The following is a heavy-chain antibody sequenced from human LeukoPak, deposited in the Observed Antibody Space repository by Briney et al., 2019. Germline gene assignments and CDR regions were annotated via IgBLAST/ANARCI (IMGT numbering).Heavy chain of an antibody. Sequence: SQTLSLTCSVSGGSISSGDSYWSWIRQPPGKGLEWIGYIYYSGAAYYNPSLKSRVTISIDASKNQFSLKLSSVTAADTAVYYCARQAGAAAVNWFDPWGQGTLVTVSS. CDR3: ARQAGAAAVNWFDP. J-gene: IGHJ5*02. V-gene: IGHV4-30-4*01. D-gene: IGHD6-13*01. CDR2: IYYSGAA. CDR1: GGSISSGDSY.